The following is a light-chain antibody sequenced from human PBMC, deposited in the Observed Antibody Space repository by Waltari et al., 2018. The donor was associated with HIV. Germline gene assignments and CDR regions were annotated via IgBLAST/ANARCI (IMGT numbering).Light chain of an antibody. V-gene: IGLV1-44*01. CDR2: SNN. J-gene: IGLJ3*02. Sequence: QSVLTQPPSASGTPGQRITISCSGGSSNIGSKTVNWYQKRPGTAPKLLSYSNNQRPSGVPDRFSGSKSGTSASLAISGLQAEDEADYYCAAWDDSLNGRNWVFGGGTKLTVL. CDR3: AAWDDSLNGRNWV. CDR1: SSNIGSKT.